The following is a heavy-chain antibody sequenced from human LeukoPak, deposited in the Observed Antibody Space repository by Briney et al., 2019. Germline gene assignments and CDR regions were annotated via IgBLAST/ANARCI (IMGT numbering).Heavy chain of an antibody. CDR1: GGSFSGYY. Sequence: SETLSLTCAVYGGSFSGYYWSWIRQPPGKGLEWIGEINHSGSTNYNPSLKSRVTISVDTSKNQFSLKLSSVTAADTAVYYCARVVVATLGVYFDYWGQGTLVTVSS. CDR2: INHSGST. V-gene: IGHV4-34*01. J-gene: IGHJ4*02. CDR3: ARVVVATLGVYFDY. D-gene: IGHD5-12*01.